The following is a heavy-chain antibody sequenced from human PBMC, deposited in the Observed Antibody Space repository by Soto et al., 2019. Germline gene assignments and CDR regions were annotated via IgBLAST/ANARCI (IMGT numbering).Heavy chain of an antibody. J-gene: IGHJ2*01. Sequence: QVQLVESGGGVVQPGRSLRLSCSASGFTFNTYGMHWVRQAPGKGLEWVAVMWNDGSYKYADSVKGRRTISRDNSKNTSYLQMDSLRTEDTAMYYCTRTICFNNNCYDWYLDLWGRGTLVTVSS. D-gene: IGHD2-2*01. CDR3: TRTICFNNNCYDWYLDL. V-gene: IGHV3-33*01. CDR2: MWNDGSYK. CDR1: GFTFNTYG.